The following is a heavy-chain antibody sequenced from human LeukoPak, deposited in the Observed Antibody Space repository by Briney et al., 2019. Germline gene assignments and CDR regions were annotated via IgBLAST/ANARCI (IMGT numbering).Heavy chain of an antibody. CDR2: IYYSGST. J-gene: IGHJ2*01. CDR1: GGSISSGGYY. D-gene: IGHD4-23*01. Sequence: SETLSLTCTVSGGSISSGGYYWSWIRQHPGKGLEWIGYIYYSGSTYYNPSLKSRVTISVDTSKNQSSLKLSSVTAADTAVYYCSLAVVTLMNWYFDLWGRGTLVTVSS. CDR3: SLAVVTLMNWYFDL. V-gene: IGHV4-31*03.